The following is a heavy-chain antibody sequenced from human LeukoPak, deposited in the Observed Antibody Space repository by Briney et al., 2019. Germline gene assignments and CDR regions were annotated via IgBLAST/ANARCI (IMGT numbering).Heavy chain of an antibody. CDR2: IYPGDSHT. CDR1: GYSFTNNW. Sequence: GESLKISCKGSGYSFTNNWIGRVRQMPGKGLEWMGIIYPGDSHTRYSPSFQGQVTISADKSISTAYLQWSSLKASDTAIYYCARHASGDLSTPFDYWGQGTLVTVSA. CDR3: ARHASGDLSTPFDY. J-gene: IGHJ4*02. D-gene: IGHD3-16*02. V-gene: IGHV5-51*01.